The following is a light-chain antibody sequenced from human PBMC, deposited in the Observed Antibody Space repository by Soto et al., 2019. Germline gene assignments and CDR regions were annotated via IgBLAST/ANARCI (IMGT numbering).Light chain of an antibody. V-gene: IGLV2-14*01. CDR2: EVS. J-gene: IGLJ3*02. CDR3: SSYTSSNTWV. CDR1: SSDVGDYNY. Sequence: QSALTQPASVSGSPGQSITISCTGTSSDVGDYNYVSWYQQHPGNAPKLMIYEVSNRPSGVSNRFSGSKSGNTASLTISGVQAEEEADYYCSSYTSSNTWVFGGGTQLTVL.